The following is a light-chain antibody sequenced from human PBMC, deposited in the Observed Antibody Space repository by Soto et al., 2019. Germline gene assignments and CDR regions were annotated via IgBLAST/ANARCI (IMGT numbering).Light chain of an antibody. CDR2: SNN. V-gene: IGLV1-44*01. J-gene: IGLJ2*01. Sequence: QPVLTQPPSASGTPGQRVTISCSGSSSNIGSNVVNWYQQLPGTAPKLLIYSNNQRPSGVPDRFSGSKSGTSASLAISGLQSEDEADYYCSSYTSSSTLVVFGGGTKLTVL. CDR3: SSYTSSSTLVV. CDR1: SSNIGSNV.